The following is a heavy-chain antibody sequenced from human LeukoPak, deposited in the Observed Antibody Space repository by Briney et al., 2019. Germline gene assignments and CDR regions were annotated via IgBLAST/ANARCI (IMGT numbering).Heavy chain of an antibody. Sequence: PGGSLRLSCPVSGFTFSSYAMSWVRQAPGRGLEWVSVISTSGESAYYADSVKGRFTISRDNSKNTLYLQMNSLRAADTAVYYCAKDRGSGYHYFDYWGQGTLVTVSS. D-gene: IGHD3-22*01. CDR2: ISTSGESA. CDR3: AKDRGSGYHYFDY. V-gene: IGHV3-23*01. CDR1: GFTFSSYA. J-gene: IGHJ4*02.